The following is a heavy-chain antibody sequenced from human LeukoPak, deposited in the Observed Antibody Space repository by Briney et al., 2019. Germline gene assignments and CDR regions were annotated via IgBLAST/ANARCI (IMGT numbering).Heavy chain of an antibody. D-gene: IGHD6-13*01. V-gene: IGHV3-30*18. CDR3: AKRMWQQLFTFDY. J-gene: IGHJ4*02. CDR1: GFTFSSYS. CDR2: ISYDGSNK. Sequence: GGSLRLSCAASGFTFSSYSMNWVRQAPGKGLEWVAVISYDGSNKYYANSVKGRFTISRDNSKNTLYLQMNSLRAEDTAVYYCAKRMWQQLFTFDYWGQGTLVTVSS.